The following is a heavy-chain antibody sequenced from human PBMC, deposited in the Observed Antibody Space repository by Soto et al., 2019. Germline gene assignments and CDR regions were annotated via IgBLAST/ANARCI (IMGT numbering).Heavy chain of an antibody. Sequence: GASVKVSCKASGGTFSSYAISWVRQAPGQGREWMGGIIPIFGTANYAQKFQGRVTITADESTSTAYMELSSLRSEDTAVYYCARVDTAIKGPFYYYYGMDVWGQGTTVTVSS. D-gene: IGHD5-18*01. CDR3: ARVDTAIKGPFYYYYGMDV. CDR2: IIPIFGTA. V-gene: IGHV1-69*13. J-gene: IGHJ6*02. CDR1: GGTFSSYA.